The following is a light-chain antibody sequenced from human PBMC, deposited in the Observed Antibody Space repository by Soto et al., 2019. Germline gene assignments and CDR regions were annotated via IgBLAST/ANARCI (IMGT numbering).Light chain of an antibody. CDR2: EVS. CDR3: SSYAGSNSFV. CDR1: SNDVGGYNY. V-gene: IGLV2-8*01. J-gene: IGLJ1*01. Sequence: QSALTQPPSASGSPGQSVTISCTGTSNDVGGYNYVSWYQHHPGKAPKLMIYEVSNRPSGVPDRFSGSKSGNTASLTVSGLQAEDEADYYCSSYAGSNSFVFGTGTKLTVL.